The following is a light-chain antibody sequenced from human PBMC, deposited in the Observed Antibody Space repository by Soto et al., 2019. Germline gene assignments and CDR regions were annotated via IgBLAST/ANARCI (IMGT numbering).Light chain of an antibody. CDR1: QNIHSF. CDR3: QQSYNIPFT. J-gene: IGKJ3*01. V-gene: IGKV1-39*01. Sequence: IRMTQSPSSFSASTGDRVTITCRASQNIHSFLNWYQQKPGKAPQVLIYGGSALQSGVPSRFSGSGSGTDFTLTISSLQPEDFASYFCQQSYNIPFTFGPGTRVDI. CDR2: GGS.